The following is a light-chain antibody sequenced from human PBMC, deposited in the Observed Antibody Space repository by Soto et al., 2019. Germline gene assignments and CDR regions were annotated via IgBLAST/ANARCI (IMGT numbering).Light chain of an antibody. Sequence: ELVLTQSPGTLSLSPGERATLSCRASRSVSSSYLAWYQQKPGQAPRLLIYDASKRATGIPARFSGSGSGTDFTLTISGLEPEDFAVYYCQQYGSSPTFGQGTKVDI. CDR3: QQYGSSPT. CDR1: RSVSSSY. V-gene: IGKV3-20*01. CDR2: DAS. J-gene: IGKJ1*01.